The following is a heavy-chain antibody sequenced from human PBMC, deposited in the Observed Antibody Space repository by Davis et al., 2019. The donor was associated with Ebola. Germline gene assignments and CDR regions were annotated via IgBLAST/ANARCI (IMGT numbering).Heavy chain of an antibody. J-gene: IGHJ5*02. V-gene: IGHV1-8*01. CDR2: LNPNSGNA. CDR1: GYSFPNYD. CDR3: ARAQGLSHDYHISHDT. D-gene: IGHD3-22*01. Sequence: AASVKVSCKASGYSFPNYDINWIRQAPRQGLEWIGGLNPNSGNAAYAPKFQGRVTMTRATAISTAYMELSSLSSDATAVYFCARAQGLSHDYHISHDTWGQGTQVTVSS.